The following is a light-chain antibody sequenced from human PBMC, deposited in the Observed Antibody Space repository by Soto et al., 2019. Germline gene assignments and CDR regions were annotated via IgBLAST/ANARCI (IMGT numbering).Light chain of an antibody. Sequence: EIVLTQSPGTLSLSPGERASLSCGASQSVDSYLAWYQQKPGQAPRLVIYGASNRATGIPDRVSCSGSGTSFTLTISRLEPQDFAVYYWQQYGSSPYNFGQGTKLEIK. J-gene: IGKJ2*01. V-gene: IGKV3-20*01. CDR3: QQYGSSPYN. CDR1: QSVDSY. CDR2: GAS.